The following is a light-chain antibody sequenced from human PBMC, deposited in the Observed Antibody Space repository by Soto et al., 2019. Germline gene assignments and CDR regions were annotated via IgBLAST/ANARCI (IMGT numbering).Light chain of an antibody. J-gene: IGKJ1*01. CDR2: GAS. CDR3: QQYGSSTWT. CDR1: QSVSSSY. Sequence: EIVLTQSPGTLSLSALERATLSFMSSQSVSSSYLAWYQQKPGQAPRLLIYGASSRATGIPDRFSGSGSGTDFTLTISRLEPEDFAVYYCQQYGSSTWTFGQGTKVDIK. V-gene: IGKV3-20*01.